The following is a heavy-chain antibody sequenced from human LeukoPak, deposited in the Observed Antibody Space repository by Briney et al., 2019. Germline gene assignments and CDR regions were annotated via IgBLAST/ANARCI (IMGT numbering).Heavy chain of an antibody. J-gene: IGHJ4*02. CDR2: IIPIVDIA. CDR1: GGTFSIYA. CDR3: AKGYYYDISGYFIADY. V-gene: IGHV1-69*04. D-gene: IGHD3-22*01. Sequence: SVTVSCTASGGTFSIYAISWVRQAPGHGLEWMGRIIPIVDIANYAQKFQGRVTITADTSTSTAYMELSSLRSEDTAVYYCAKGYYYDISGYFIADYWGEGTLVTVSS.